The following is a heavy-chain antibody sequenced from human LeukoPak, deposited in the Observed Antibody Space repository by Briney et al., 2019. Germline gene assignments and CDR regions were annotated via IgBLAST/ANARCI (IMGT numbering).Heavy chain of an antibody. D-gene: IGHD6-13*01. CDR3: ARMSSSSWFVCDY. CDR1: GFTFSSYW. V-gene: IGHV3-7*01. Sequence: GGSLRLSCAASGFTFSSYWMTWVRQAPGKGLEWVANIKRDGSEKYSVDSVKGRFTISRDNAKNSLYLQMNSLRAEDTAVYYCARMSSSSWFVCDYWGQGTLVTVSS. CDR2: IKRDGSEK. J-gene: IGHJ4*02.